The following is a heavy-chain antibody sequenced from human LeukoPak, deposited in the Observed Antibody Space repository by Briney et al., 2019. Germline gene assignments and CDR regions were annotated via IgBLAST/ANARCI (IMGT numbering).Heavy chain of an antibody. V-gene: IGHV3-7*01. J-gene: IGHJ5*02. CDR2: IKQDGSEK. Sequence: GGSLRLSCAASGFTFSSYWMSWVRQAPGKGLEWVANIKQDGSEKYYVDSVKGRFTISRDNAKNSLYLQMNSLRAEDTAVYYCARADQHNSGEENWFDPWGQGTLVTVSS. CDR1: GFTFSSYW. CDR3: ARADQHNSGEENWFDP. D-gene: IGHD6-19*01.